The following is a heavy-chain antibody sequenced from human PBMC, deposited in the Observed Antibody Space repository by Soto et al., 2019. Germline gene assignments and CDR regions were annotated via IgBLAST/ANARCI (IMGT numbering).Heavy chain of an antibody. CDR3: VKDVEGGSLLRAAFDY. V-gene: IGHV3-23*01. D-gene: IGHD1-26*01. J-gene: IGHJ4*02. CDR2: INASGGAT. CDR1: RFTFTSYA. Sequence: EVELLESGGGLVQPGGSLRLSCVASRFTFTSYAMSWVRQAPGKGLEWVAAINASGGATIHVDSVKGRLTISRDNSKNAMSMQMNSLRAEDTGVYYCVKDVEGGSLLRAAFDYWGQGTQVTVSS.